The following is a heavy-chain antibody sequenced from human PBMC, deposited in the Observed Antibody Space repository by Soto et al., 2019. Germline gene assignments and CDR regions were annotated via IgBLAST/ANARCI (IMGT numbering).Heavy chain of an antibody. Sequence: NPSETLSLTCTVSGGSISSGGYYWSWIRQHPGKGLEWIGYIYYSGSTYYNPSLKSRVTISVDTSKNQFSLKLSSVTAADTAVYYCTGCRDGYINYWGQGTLVTVSS. CDR3: TGCRDGYINY. D-gene: IGHD5-12*01. J-gene: IGHJ4*02. CDR1: GGSISSGGYY. CDR2: IYYSGST. V-gene: IGHV4-31*03.